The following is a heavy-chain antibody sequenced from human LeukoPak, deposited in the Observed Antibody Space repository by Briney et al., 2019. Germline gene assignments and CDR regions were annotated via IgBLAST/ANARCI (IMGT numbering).Heavy chain of an antibody. Sequence: GGSLRLSCAASGLTFSSYCMSLVRQAPGKGPVWVSRLNPDGTTIDYADSVKGRFTISRGNAKNTLYLQMNSLRAEDTAVYYCATAGNYRFDYWGQGSLVTVSS. CDR1: GLTFSSYC. V-gene: IGHV3-74*01. D-gene: IGHD1-7*01. CDR2: LNPDGTTI. CDR3: ATAGNYRFDY. J-gene: IGHJ4*02.